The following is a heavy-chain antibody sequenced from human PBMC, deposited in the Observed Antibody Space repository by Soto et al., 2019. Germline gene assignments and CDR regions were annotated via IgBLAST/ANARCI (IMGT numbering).Heavy chain of an antibody. CDR3: ASLGYCSSTSCYRAHYYYYGMDV. CDR2: IIPIFGTA. Sequence: SVKVSCKASGGTFSSYSISWVRQAPGQGLEWMGWIIPIFGTANYAQKFQGRVTITADESTSTAYMELSSLRSEDTAVYYCASLGYCSSTSCYRAHYYYYGMDVWGQGTTVTVSS. V-gene: IGHV1-69*13. J-gene: IGHJ6*02. CDR1: GGTFSSYS. D-gene: IGHD2-2*02.